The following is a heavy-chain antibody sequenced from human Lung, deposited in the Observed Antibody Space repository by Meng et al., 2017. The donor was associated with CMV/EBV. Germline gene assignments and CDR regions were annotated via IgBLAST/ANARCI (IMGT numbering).Heavy chain of an antibody. CDR1: GESFSGYS. CDR3: ARTLPPARGHRLDY. V-gene: IGHV4-34*01. CDR2: ISHSGIT. D-gene: IGHD1-14*01. Sequence: SQTXSLTXAVHGESFSGYSWSWIRQPPGKGLEWIGEISHSGITNYNPSLKSRVTISLDTSKNQFSLKLNSVAAADTAVFYCARTLPPARGHRLDYWGQGTLVTVSS. J-gene: IGHJ4*02.